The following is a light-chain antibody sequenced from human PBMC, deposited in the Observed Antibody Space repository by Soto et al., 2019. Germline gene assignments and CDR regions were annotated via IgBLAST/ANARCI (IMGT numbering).Light chain of an antibody. CDR1: SGHSNYA. J-gene: IGLJ2*01. CDR3: QTWGTGTVI. CDR2: LNSDGSH. V-gene: IGLV4-69*01. Sequence: QPVLTQSPSASASLGASVKLTCVLSSGHSNYAVAWHQQQAEKGPRYLMRLNSDGSHNRGDGIPDRFSGSSSGTERYLTISRLQSEDEADYYCQTWGTGTVIFGGATKVTVL.